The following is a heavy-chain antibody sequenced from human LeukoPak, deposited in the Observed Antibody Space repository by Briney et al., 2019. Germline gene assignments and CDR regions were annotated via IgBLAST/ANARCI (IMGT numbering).Heavy chain of an antibody. CDR1: GFAFSVFT. V-gene: IGHV3-23*01. CDR3: AKGGGWLYYFDY. J-gene: IGHJ4*02. D-gene: IGHD4-23*01. Sequence: GGPLRLSCAASGFAFSVFTINWLRQAPGKGLEWVSGISGTDSSPHYADSVMGRFTISRDNSKNPLYLQMNNLRAEDTAVYYCAKGGGWLYYFDYWGQGTLVTVSS. CDR2: ISGTDSSP.